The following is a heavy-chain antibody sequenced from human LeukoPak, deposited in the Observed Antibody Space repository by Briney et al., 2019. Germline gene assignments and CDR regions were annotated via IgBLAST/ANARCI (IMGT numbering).Heavy chain of an antibody. J-gene: IGHJ3*02. CDR1: GYTFTGYY. CDR2: INPNSGGT. Sequence: GASVKVSCKASGYTFTGYYMHWVRQAPGQGLEWMGWINPNSGGTNYAQKFQGRVTMTRDTSISTAYMGLSRLRSDDTAVYYCGGSGSPNDAFDIWGQGTMVTVSS. CDR3: GGSGSPNDAFDI. V-gene: IGHV1-2*02. D-gene: IGHD1-26*01.